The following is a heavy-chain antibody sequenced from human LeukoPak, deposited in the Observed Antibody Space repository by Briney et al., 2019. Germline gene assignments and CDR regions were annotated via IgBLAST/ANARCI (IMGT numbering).Heavy chain of an antibody. CDR2: ISGSGGST. J-gene: IGHJ5*02. Sequence: GGSLRLSRAASGFTFSSYAMSWVRQAPGKGLEWVSAISGSGGSTYYADSVKGRFTISRDNSKNTLYLQMNSLRAEDTAVYYCAKGVSSVVYALNWFDPWGQGTLVTVSS. CDR1: GFTFSSYA. V-gene: IGHV3-23*01. CDR3: AKGVSSVVYALNWFDP. D-gene: IGHD2-8*02.